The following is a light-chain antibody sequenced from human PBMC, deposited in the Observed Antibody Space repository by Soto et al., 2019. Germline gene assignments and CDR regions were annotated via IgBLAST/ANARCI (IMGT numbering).Light chain of an antibody. CDR3: SSYAGSTTLV. Sequence: QSALTQPASVSGSPGQSITISCTGTSSDVGGYSYVSWYQQHPGKAPKLMIYEVSNRPSGVSNRFSGSKSGNTASLTISGLQAEDEADYYCSSYAGSTTLVFGGGTKVTVL. CDR2: EVS. V-gene: IGLV2-14*01. J-gene: IGLJ3*02. CDR1: SSDVGGYSY.